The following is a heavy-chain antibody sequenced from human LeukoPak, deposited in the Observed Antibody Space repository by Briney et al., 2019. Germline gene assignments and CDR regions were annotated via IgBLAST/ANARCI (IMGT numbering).Heavy chain of an antibody. Sequence: GGSLRLSCAASGFTFSSHYMQWVRQAPGKGLVWVSGIKTDGSAPRYADSVKGRFTISRDNAKDTLYLQMNSLRAEDTAIYYCVRDKNGWAGDYWGQGTLVTVSS. CDR3: VRDKNGWAGDY. CDR1: GFTFSSHY. V-gene: IGHV3-74*01. D-gene: IGHD6-19*01. J-gene: IGHJ4*02. CDR2: IKTDGSAP.